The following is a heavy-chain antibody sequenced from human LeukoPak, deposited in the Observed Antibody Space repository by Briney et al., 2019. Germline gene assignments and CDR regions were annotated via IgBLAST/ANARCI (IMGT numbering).Heavy chain of an antibody. Sequence: GRSLRLSWAASGFTFSTHGMHWVRQAPGKGLEWVSAISGSGGSTYYADSVKGRFTISRDNSKNTLYLQMNSLRAEDTAVYYCAKDSYGGNSRWGQGTLVTVSS. V-gene: IGHV3-23*01. J-gene: IGHJ4*02. CDR3: AKDSYGGNSR. CDR1: GFTFSTHG. CDR2: ISGSGGST. D-gene: IGHD4-23*01.